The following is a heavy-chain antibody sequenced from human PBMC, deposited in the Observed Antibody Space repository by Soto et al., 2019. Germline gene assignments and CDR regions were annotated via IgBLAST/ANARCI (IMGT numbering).Heavy chain of an antibody. CDR1: GFTFSTSS. J-gene: IGHJ4*02. Sequence: EVQLLESGGGLVQPGGSLRLSCAASGFTFSTSSMSWVRQAPGNGLEWVSAISGDSGAIYYADSVKGRFTISRDNSRDTLYLQMNSLRAEDTALYFCARGGRFTFGFDYWGQGTLISVSS. CDR2: ISGDSGAI. CDR3: ARGGRFTFGFDY. D-gene: IGHD3-16*01. V-gene: IGHV3-23*01.